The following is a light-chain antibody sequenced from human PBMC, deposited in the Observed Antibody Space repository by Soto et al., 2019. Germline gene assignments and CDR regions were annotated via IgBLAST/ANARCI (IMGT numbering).Light chain of an antibody. CDR3: TSYTTSRTVL. Sequence: QSALTQPASVSGSPGQSITISCTGTSRDVGGYNYVSWYQHHPGKAPKLMISEVSYRPSGVSTRFSGSKSGNTASLTISGLQAEDEADYYCTSYTTSRTVLFGGGTKVTVL. CDR2: EVS. J-gene: IGLJ2*01. V-gene: IGLV2-14*01. CDR1: SRDVGGYNY.